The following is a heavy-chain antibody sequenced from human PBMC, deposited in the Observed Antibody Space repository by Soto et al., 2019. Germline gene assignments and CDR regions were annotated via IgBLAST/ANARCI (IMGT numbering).Heavy chain of an antibody. Sequence: SETLSLTCIVSGGSISSGGYYWSWIRQHPGKGLEWIGYIYYSGSTYYNPSLKSRVTISVDTSKNQFSLKLSSVTAADTAVYYCARARGNSQPGYFDYWGQGTLVTVSS. J-gene: IGHJ4*02. D-gene: IGHD4-4*01. CDR1: GGSISSGGYY. V-gene: IGHV4-31*03. CDR2: IYYSGST. CDR3: ARARGNSQPGYFDY.